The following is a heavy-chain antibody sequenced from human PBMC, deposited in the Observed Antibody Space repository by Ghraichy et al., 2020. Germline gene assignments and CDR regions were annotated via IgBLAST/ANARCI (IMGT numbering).Heavy chain of an antibody. CDR3: ARSVSRWELLEGRFDY. D-gene: IGHD1-26*01. J-gene: IGHJ4*02. V-gene: IGHV3-21*01. CDR1: GFTFSSYS. CDR2: ISSSSSYI. Sequence: GGSLRLSCAASGFTFSSYSMNWVRQAPGKGLEWVSSISSSSSYIYYADSVKGRFTISRDNAKNSLYLQMNSLRAEDTAVYYCARSVSRWELLEGRFDYWGQGTLVTVSS.